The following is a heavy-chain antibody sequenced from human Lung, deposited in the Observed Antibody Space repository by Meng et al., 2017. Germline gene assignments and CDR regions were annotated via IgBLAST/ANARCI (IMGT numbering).Heavy chain of an antibody. Sequence: QVRLQASGPGLVKASGTLSLICAVSGGSISSDNWWSWVRQPPGKGLEWIGEIYHSGSTNYNPSLKSRITISVDKPKNQFSLTLSSVTAADTAVYYCTKNDFYCLGYWGQGTLVTVSS. D-gene: IGHD2-21*01. V-gene: IGHV4-4*02. CDR2: IYHSGST. CDR3: TKNDFYCLGY. CDR1: GGSISSDNW. J-gene: IGHJ4*02.